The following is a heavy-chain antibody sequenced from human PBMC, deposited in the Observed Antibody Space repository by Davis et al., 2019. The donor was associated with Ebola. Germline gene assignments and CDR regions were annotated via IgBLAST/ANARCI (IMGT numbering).Heavy chain of an antibody. CDR2: ISYNGWDT. J-gene: IGHJ3*01. CDR3: ARETSAFDV. V-gene: IGHV3-30*04. CDR1: GFTFSDYA. Sequence: PGGSLRLSCAASGFTFSDYAMHWVRQAPGKGLERVAFISYNGWDTFYADSVKGRFTISRDNSKNTLFLQMNSLRAEDTSVYYCARETSAFDVWGQGTMVTVSS.